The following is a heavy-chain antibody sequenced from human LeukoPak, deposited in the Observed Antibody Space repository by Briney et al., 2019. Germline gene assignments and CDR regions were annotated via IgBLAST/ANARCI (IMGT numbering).Heavy chain of an antibody. D-gene: IGHD6-19*01. CDR2: IHYSGRT. CDR1: GGSITSTDLY. J-gene: IGHJ4*02. V-gene: IGHV4-39*01. CDR3: ASEGPWLAYFHS. Sequence: SETLSLTCTVSGGSITSTDLYWVWIRQPPGKGLEWIGSIHYSGRTYYNPSLKSRVTKSVDTSKNQFSLKLSSVTAADTGVYYCASEGPWLAYFHSWGQGTLVTVSS.